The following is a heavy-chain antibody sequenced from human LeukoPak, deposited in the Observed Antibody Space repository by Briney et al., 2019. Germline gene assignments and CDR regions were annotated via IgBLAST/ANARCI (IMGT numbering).Heavy chain of an antibody. CDR1: GGSISSHY. CDR3: ARGVYIAAAQYGY. CDR2: IYYSGTT. D-gene: IGHD6-13*01. V-gene: IGHV4-59*11. J-gene: IGHJ4*02. Sequence: SETLSLTCTVSGGSISSHYWRWLRQPPGKGLEWIGYIYYSGTTNYNPSLKSRVTISVDTSKNQFSLKLSSVTAADTAVYYCARGVYIAAAQYGYWGQGTLVTVSS.